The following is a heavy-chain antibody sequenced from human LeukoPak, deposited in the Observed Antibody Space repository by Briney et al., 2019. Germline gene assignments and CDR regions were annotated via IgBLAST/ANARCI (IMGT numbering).Heavy chain of an antibody. V-gene: IGHV5-51*01. Sequence: GESLKISCKGSGYSFTSYWIGWVRQMPGKGLEWLGIINPGDSDTRYSPSFQGQVTISADKSISTTNLQWSSLKASDTAMYYCARRIGSGWYDYWGQGTLVTVSS. J-gene: IGHJ4*02. D-gene: IGHD6-19*01. CDR2: INPGDSDT. CDR3: ARRIGSGWYDY. CDR1: GYSFTSYW.